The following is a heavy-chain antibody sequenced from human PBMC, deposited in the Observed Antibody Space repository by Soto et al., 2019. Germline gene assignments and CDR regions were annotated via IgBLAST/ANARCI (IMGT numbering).Heavy chain of an antibody. J-gene: IGHJ6*02. CDR3: TRENYGGMDV. V-gene: IGHV3-49*04. CDR1: GFTFGDYA. CDR2: IRSKAYGGTT. Sequence: GGSLRLSCTASGFTFGDYAMSWVRQAPGKGLGWVGFIRSKAYGGTTEYAASVKGRFTISRDDSKSIAYLQMNSLKTEDTAVYYCTRENYGGMDVWGQGTTVTVSS.